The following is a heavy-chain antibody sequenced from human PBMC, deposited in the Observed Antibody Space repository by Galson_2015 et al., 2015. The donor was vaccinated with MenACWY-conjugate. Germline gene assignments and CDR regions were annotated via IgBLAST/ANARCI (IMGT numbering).Heavy chain of an antibody. V-gene: IGHV6-1*01. CDR3: ATGPVAAAGLYHFDY. D-gene: IGHD6-13*01. CDR2: TYYRSKWYN. J-gene: IGHJ4*02. CDR1: GDSVASNSAA. Sequence: CAISGDSVASNSAAWNWIRQSPSRGLEWLGRTYYRSKWYNDYAVSVKSRITINPDTSKNQFSLQLNSVTPEDTAVYYCATGPVAAAGLYHFDYWAREPWSPFPQ.